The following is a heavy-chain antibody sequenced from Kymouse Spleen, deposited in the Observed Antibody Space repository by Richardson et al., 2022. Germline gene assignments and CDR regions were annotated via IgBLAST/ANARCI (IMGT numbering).Heavy chain of an antibody. CDR2: ISWNSGSI. D-gene: IGHD2-15*01,IGHD2-2*02. J-gene: IGHJ6*02. V-gene: IGHV3-9*01. CDR3: AKDMGIVVFYGMDV. CDR1: GFTFDDYA. Sequence: EVQLVESGGGLVQPGRSLRLSCAASGFTFDDYAMHWVRQAPGKGLEWVSGISWNSGSIGYADSVKGRFTISRDNAKNSLYLQMNSLRAEDTALYYCAKDMGIVVFYGMDVWGQGTTVTVSS.